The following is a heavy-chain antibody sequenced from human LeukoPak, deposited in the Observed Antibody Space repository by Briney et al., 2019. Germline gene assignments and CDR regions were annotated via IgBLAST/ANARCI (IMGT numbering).Heavy chain of an antibody. CDR2: ISGSGGST. V-gene: IGHV3-23*01. CDR3: AKAGPLANIILTAFDI. CDR1: GFTFSSFA. J-gene: IGHJ3*02. Sequence: GGSLRLTCAASGFTFSSFAMSWLRQAPGRGREWVSGISGSGGSTYSPDSVKGRFTISRDNSKNTVYLQLNSLRVEDTAIYYCAKAGPLANIILTAFDIWGQGTMVTVSS. D-gene: IGHD3-9*01.